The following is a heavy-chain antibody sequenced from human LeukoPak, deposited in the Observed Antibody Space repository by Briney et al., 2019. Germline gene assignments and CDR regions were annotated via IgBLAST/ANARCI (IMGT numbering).Heavy chain of an antibody. J-gene: IGHJ4*02. D-gene: IGHD3-10*01. V-gene: IGHV3-23*01. CDR2: ISGRGTGT. CDR3: AKDRPASHGSGSFGDY. CDR1: GFTFSSYG. Sequence: GGSLRLSCAASGFTFSSYGLSWVRQAPGEGLEWVSAISGRGTGTYYADSIKGRFTISRDNSRSTMYLKMDSLRVEDTAVYYCAKDRPASHGSGSFGDYWGRGTQITVTT.